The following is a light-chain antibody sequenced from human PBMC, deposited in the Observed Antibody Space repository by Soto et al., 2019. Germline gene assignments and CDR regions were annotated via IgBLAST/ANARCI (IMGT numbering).Light chain of an antibody. CDR1: QGIGSY. V-gene: IGKV1-9*01. CDR2: AVS. CDR3: QQHETLIT. J-gene: IGKJ5*01. Sequence: DLQMTQSPSTLSASVGDRVTISCRASQGIGSYLAWYQQKPGKAPNLLIYAVSTLQSGVPSRFSGSGSGTDFTLTISRLEPEDFAVYYCQQHETLITFGQGTRLEI.